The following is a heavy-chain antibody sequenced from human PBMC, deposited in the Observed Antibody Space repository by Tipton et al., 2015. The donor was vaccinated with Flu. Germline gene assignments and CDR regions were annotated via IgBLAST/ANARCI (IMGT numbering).Heavy chain of an antibody. CDR1: GFTFSSYW. V-gene: IGHV3-7*01. Sequence: SLRLSCAVSGFTFSSYWMSWVRQAPGKGLEWVANIKQDGTEKYYVDSVKGRFTISRDNAKNSLFLQMNSLRAEDTAVYYCARAVGSSSSYWGQGTLVTVSS. CDR3: ARAVGSSSSY. D-gene: IGHD6-6*01. J-gene: IGHJ4*02. CDR2: IKQDGTEK.